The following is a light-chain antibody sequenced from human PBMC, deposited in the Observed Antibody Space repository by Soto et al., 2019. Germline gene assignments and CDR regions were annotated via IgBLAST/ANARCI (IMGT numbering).Light chain of an antibody. J-gene: IGKJ1*01. CDR1: QSVGSN. Sequence: EIVMTQSPGTLSVFPGERATLSCRASQSVGSNLAWYQQKPGQAPRLLIYGASTRATGIPARFTGSGSGTEFTLTISSLQSEDFAVYYCQHYSNWPPWTFGQGTKVEIK. CDR2: GAS. V-gene: IGKV3-15*01. CDR3: QHYSNWPPWT.